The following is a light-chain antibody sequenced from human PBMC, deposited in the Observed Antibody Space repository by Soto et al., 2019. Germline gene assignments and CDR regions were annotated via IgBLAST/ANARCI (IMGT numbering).Light chain of an antibody. V-gene: IGLV1-40*01. J-gene: IGLJ1*01. CDR3: QTSDSGLFGLI. CDR1: NSNIGIGFD. Sequence: QSVLTQPPSVSGAPGQRVTIACTGDNSNIGIGFDVNWYRHFPGAAPKLLLSGTSHRPSGVPDRFSGSKSGTSASLAITGLQTDDEADYYCQTSDSGLFGLIFGTGTKLTVL. CDR2: GTS.